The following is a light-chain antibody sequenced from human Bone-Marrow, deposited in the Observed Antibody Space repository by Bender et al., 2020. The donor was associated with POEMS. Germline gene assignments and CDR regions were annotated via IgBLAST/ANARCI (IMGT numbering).Light chain of an antibody. Sequence: QSALTQPASVSGSPGQSITISCTGTSSDVGSYNLVSWYQQHPGKAPKLMIYEVNKRPSGVSNRFSGFKSGNTASLTISGLQAEDAANYYCCSYAGSSTTVFGGGTKLTVL. V-gene: IGLV2-23*02. CDR1: SSDVGSYNL. CDR3: CSYAGSSTTV. CDR2: EVN. J-gene: IGLJ3*02.